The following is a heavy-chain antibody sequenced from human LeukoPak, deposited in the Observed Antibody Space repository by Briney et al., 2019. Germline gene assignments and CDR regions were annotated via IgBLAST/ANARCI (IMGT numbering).Heavy chain of an antibody. V-gene: IGHV3-30*02. Sequence: GGSLRLSCAASGLTFSNYGMHWVRQAPGKGLEWVAFIQFDGGDIFYTDSAKGRFTISRDNSKNTLFLQMNSLRTDDTAMYYCAEDQQLEPFHYWGRGTLVTVSS. CDR3: AEDQQLEPFHY. CDR2: IQFDGGDI. D-gene: IGHD1-1*01. CDR1: GLTFSNYG. J-gene: IGHJ4*02.